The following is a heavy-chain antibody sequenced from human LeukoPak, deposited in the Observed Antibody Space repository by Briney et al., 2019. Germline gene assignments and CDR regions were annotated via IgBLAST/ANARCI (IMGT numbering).Heavy chain of an antibody. J-gene: IGHJ6*03. CDR3: ARGPRGDYYYYYYMDV. V-gene: IGHV4-59*12. CDR1: SGSISSYY. CDR2: IYYSGST. D-gene: IGHD3-10*01. Sequence: SETLSLTCTVSSGSISSYYWSWIRQPPGKGLEWIGYIYYSGSTNYNPSLKSRVTISADTSKNQFSLKLSSVTAADTAVYYCARGPRGDYYYYYYMDVWGKGTTVTVSS.